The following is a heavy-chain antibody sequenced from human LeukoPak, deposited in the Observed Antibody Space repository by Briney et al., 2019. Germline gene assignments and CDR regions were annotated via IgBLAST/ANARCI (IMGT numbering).Heavy chain of an antibody. CDR2: VYYSGNT. CDR3: ARYSYGYRY. D-gene: IGHD5-18*01. V-gene: IGHV4-39*01. CDR1: GGSISTSSYY. Sequence: SETLSFTCNVSGGSISTSSYYWGWIRQPPGKGPEWIGSVYYSGNTYYSPSLKSRVTISVDTSKNQFSLKLSAVTAADTAVYYCARYSYGYRYWGQGTLVTVSS. J-gene: IGHJ4*02.